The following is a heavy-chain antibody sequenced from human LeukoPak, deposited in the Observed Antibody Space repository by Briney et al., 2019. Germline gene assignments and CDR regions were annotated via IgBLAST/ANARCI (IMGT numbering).Heavy chain of an antibody. CDR2: INPNRGGT. J-gene: IGHJ4*02. D-gene: IGHD4-17*01. V-gene: IGHV1-2*02. CDR1: GYTFTGYY. Sequence: ASVKVSCKASGYTFTGYYMHWVRQAPGQGLEWMGWINPNRGGTNYAQKFQGRVTMTRDTSISTAYMELSRLRSDDTAVYYCARTSMTTVTTFDYWGQGTLVTVSS. CDR3: ARTSMTTVTTFDY.